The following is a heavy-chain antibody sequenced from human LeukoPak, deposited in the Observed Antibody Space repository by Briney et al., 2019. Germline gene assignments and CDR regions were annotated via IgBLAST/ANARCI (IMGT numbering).Heavy chain of an antibody. Sequence: GTSVKVSCKASGYTFTSYGINWVRQATGQGLEWMGWMNPNSGNTGYAQKFQGRVTMTRNTSISTAYMELSSLRSEDTAVYYCARGPQKYYDFWSGYYYGNWFDPWGQGTLVTVSS. CDR2: MNPNSGNT. D-gene: IGHD3-3*01. V-gene: IGHV1-8*01. J-gene: IGHJ5*02. CDR3: ARGPQKYYDFWSGYYYGNWFDP. CDR1: GYTFTSYG.